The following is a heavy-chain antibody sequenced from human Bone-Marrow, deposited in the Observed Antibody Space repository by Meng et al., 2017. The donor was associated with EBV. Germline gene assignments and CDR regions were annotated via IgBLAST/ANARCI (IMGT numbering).Heavy chain of an antibody. CDR2: LIPMSDAP. CDR3: ASESGRGFTPDY. D-gene: IGHD3-10*01. Sequence: QVQLVQSGAEVKKPGSPVKVSCKTSEGTLRSDAVSWVRQAPGQGLEWMGGLIPMSDAPHYAQKFQDRVRITADESTSTHYMDLSGLRSEDTAVYYCASESGRGFTPDYWGQGTLVTVSS. J-gene: IGHJ4*02. V-gene: IGHV1-69*01. CDR1: EGTLRSDA.